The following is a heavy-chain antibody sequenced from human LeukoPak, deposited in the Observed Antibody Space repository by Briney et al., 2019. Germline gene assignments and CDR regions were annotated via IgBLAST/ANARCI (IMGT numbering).Heavy chain of an antibody. Sequence: KPSETLSLTCAVSGYSISSGYYWGWIRQPPGKGLEWIGSIYHSGSTYYNPSLKSRVTISVDTSKNQFSLKLSSVTAADTAVYYCARDFVEARIFGVVNYFDYWGQGTLVTVSS. CDR1: GYSISSGYY. J-gene: IGHJ4*02. V-gene: IGHV4-38-2*01. CDR3: ARDFVEARIFGVVNYFDY. CDR2: IYHSGST. D-gene: IGHD3-3*01.